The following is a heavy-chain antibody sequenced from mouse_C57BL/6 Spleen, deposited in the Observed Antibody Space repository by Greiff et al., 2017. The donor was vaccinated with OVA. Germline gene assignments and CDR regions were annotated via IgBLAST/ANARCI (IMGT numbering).Heavy chain of an antibody. CDR1: GFTFSSYG. CDR2: ISSGGSYT. CDR3: ARHDSSGYGGSY. D-gene: IGHD3-2*02. V-gene: IGHV5-6*01. J-gene: IGHJ3*01. Sequence: EVQGVESGGDLVKPGGSLKLSCAASGFTFSSYGMSWVRQTPDKRLEWVATISSGGSYTYYPDSVKGRFTSSRDNAKNTLYLQMSSLKSEDTAMYYCARHDSSGYGGSYWGQGTLVTVSA.